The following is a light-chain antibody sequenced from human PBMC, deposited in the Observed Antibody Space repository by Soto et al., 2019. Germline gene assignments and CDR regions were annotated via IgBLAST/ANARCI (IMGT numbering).Light chain of an antibody. V-gene: IGKV1-33*01. J-gene: IGKJ3*01. Sequence: DIQMTQSPLYLSASIGDRVTITCQASHDIGNYLNWYQQKPGKAPNLVIYGAFNLETWVPSRFSGGRSGTDFTFTISSLRPEDIATYYCQHSDHLPLFGPGTKVDF. CDR1: HDIGNY. CDR2: GAF. CDR3: QHSDHLPL.